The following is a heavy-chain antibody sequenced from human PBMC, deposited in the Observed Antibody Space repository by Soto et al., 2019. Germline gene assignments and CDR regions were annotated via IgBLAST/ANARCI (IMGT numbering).Heavy chain of an antibody. Sequence: SETLSLTCTVSGGSISSGGYYWSWIRQHPGKGLEWIGYIYYSGSTYYNPSLKSRVTISVDTSRNQFSLKLSSVTAADTAVYYCARGTTKKSYYYYYMDVWGKGTTVTVS. D-gene: IGHD4-17*01. V-gene: IGHV4-31*03. CDR1: GGSISSGGYY. CDR3: ARGTTKKSYYYYYMDV. CDR2: IYYSGST. J-gene: IGHJ6*03.